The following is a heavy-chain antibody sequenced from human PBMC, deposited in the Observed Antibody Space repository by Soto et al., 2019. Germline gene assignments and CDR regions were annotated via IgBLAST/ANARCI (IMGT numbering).Heavy chain of an antibody. Sequence: GESLKISCKTSGYSFNTFWISWVRQVPGKGLEWMGRIDPGDSNTNYSPSLQGHVTLSVDKSIGTAYLQWSSLKASDTGIYYCARQGGYYYYGMDVWGQGNAVTVSS. J-gene: IGHJ6*02. CDR1: GYSFNTFW. V-gene: IGHV5-10-1*01. CDR2: IDPGDSNT. D-gene: IGHD2-15*01. CDR3: ARQGGYYYYGMDV.